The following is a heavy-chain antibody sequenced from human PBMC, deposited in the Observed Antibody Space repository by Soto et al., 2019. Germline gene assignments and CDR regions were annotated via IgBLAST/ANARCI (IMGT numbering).Heavy chain of an antibody. V-gene: IGHV3-7*01. J-gene: IGHJ4*02. Sequence: EVQVVESGGGLVQPGGSLRLSCAVSGFTFSNYWMTWVRPAPGKGLEWVAYMNQDGSQIYYVDSLRGRFTISRDNAKNSLYLQLNSLSVDDTAVYYCARDRGPNTPDYWGQGNLVTVSS. CDR2: MNQDGSQI. CDR1: GFTFSNYW. D-gene: IGHD2-2*02. CDR3: ARDRGPNTPDY.